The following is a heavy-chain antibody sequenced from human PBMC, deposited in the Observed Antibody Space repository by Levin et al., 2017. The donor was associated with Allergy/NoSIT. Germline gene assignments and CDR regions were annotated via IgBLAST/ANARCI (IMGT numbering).Heavy chain of an antibody. V-gene: IGHV1-18*01. CDR1: GYTFTTYG. Sequence: GESLKISCKASGYTFTTYGISWVRQAPGQGLEWMGWISAYNGNTNYAQKLQGRVTMTTDTSTSTAYMELRSLRSDDTAVYYCARDFWGVVKGWFDPWGQGTLVTVSS. J-gene: IGHJ5*02. D-gene: IGHD3-3*01. CDR3: ARDFWGVVKGWFDP. CDR2: ISAYNGNT.